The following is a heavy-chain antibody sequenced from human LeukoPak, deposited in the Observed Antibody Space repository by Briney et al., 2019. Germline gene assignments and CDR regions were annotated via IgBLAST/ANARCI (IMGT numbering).Heavy chain of an antibody. J-gene: IGHJ6*02. CDR1: GFTFSSYG. Sequence: GGSLRLSCAASGFTFSSYGMHWVRQAPGKGLEWVSVIYSGGSTYYADSVKGRFTISRDNSKNTLYLQMNSLRAEDTAVYYCARGKGYSSSWSLYYYYYYGMDVWGQGTTVTVSS. V-gene: IGHV3-66*01. D-gene: IGHD6-13*01. CDR3: ARGKGYSSSWSLYYYYYYGMDV. CDR2: IYSGGST.